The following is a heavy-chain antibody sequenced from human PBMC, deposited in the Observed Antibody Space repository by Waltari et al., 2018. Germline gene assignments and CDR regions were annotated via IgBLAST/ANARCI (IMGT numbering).Heavy chain of an antibody. Sequence: EVQLVESGGGLVQPGGSLRLSCGASGFTFSRYWMSWVRQTPGKGLGWVANINYDGRQKYDVDSWKGRFTISRDNAKNSVYLQMNSRRVEETAVYYCAKSRGFEYWGQGALITVSS. J-gene: IGHJ4*02. D-gene: IGHD2-2*01. CDR2: INYDGRQK. CDR3: AKSRGFEY. V-gene: IGHV3-7*01. CDR1: GFTFSRYW.